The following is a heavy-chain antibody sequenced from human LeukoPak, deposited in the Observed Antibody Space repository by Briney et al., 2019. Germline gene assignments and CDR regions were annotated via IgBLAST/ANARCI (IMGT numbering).Heavy chain of an antibody. CDR2: INPSGGST. CDR1: GYTFTGYY. V-gene: IGHV1-46*03. D-gene: IGHD2-2*01. CDR3: AYIVVVPAIADY. Sequence: ASVKVSCKASGYTFTGYYMHWVRQAPGQGLEWMGIINPSGGSTSYAQKFQGRVTMTRDTSTSTVYMELSSLRSEDTAVYYCAYIVVVPAIADYWGQGTLVTVSS. J-gene: IGHJ4*02.